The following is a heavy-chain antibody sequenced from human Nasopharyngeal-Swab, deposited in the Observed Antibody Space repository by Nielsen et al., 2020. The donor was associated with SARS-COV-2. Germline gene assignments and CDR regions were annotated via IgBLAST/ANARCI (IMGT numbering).Heavy chain of an antibody. CDR3: AAGTWYRGGYDAFDV. Sequence: GESLKISCAASGFTFSTYGMHWVRQAPGKGLEWVAVISHDGSNKYYADSVKGRFTISRDNAKNTVDLQMNSLTAEDTAVYYCAAGTWYRGGYDAFDVWGQGTVVTVSS. V-gene: IGHV3-30*03. J-gene: IGHJ3*01. D-gene: IGHD6-25*01. CDR1: GFTFSTYG. CDR2: ISHDGSNK.